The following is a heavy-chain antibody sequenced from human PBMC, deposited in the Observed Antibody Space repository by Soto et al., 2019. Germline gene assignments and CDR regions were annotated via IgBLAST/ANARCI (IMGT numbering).Heavy chain of an antibody. D-gene: IGHD5-18*01. J-gene: IGHJ4*02. CDR3: ARDQGASYGLYYFDY. CDR2: VSASGTGT. V-gene: IGHV3-23*01. CDR1: GFTFRSYA. Sequence: EVQLLESGGGLVQPGGSLRLSCAASGFTFRSYAMSWVRQAPGKGLEWVSAVSASGTGTYYSDSVKGRFTVSRDNSKNTLYLQMNILRAEDTALYYCARDQGASYGLYYFDYWGQGTLVTVSS.